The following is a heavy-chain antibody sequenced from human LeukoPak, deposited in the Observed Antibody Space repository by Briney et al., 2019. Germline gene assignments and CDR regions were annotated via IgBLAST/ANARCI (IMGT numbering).Heavy chain of an antibody. CDR2: IYHSGST. J-gene: IGHJ4*02. V-gene: IGHV4-30-2*01. CDR3: ARSSRYDFWSGYYTYYFDY. D-gene: IGHD3-3*01. CDR1: GGSISSGGYS. Sequence: SQTLSLTCAVSGGSISSGGYSWSWIRQPPGKGLEWIGYIYHSGSTYYNPSLKSRVTISVDRSKNQFSLKLSSVTAADTAVYYCARSSRYDFWSGYYTYYFDYWGQGTLVTVSS.